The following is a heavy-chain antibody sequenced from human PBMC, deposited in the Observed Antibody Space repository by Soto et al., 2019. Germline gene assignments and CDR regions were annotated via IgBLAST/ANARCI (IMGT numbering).Heavy chain of an antibody. V-gene: IGHV3-30*18. CDR2: VLYDGSNQ. Sequence: QVQLVESGGGVVQPGRSLRLSCAASGFTFSSYGMHWVRQAPGKGLEWVAVVLYDGSNQYYADSVKGRFTISRDNSKNMLSLQMNSLRAEDTALYFCAKDRRGAASGIDYWGQGTLVTVSS. CDR1: GFTFSSYG. D-gene: IGHD6-13*01. J-gene: IGHJ4*02. CDR3: AKDRRGAASGIDY.